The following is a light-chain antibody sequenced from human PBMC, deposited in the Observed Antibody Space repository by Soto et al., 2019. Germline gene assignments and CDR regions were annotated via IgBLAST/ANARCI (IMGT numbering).Light chain of an antibody. CDR1: LSVSTN. CDR3: QQYNNWPFT. V-gene: IGKV3-15*01. Sequence: ERVMTQSPATLSVSPGERATLSCRASLSVSTNLAWYQQKPGQPPRLLIYRASTRATGVPARFSGSGSGTEFTLTIGSLQSEDFAIYYCQQYNNWPFTFGPGTKVDTK. CDR2: RAS. J-gene: IGKJ3*01.